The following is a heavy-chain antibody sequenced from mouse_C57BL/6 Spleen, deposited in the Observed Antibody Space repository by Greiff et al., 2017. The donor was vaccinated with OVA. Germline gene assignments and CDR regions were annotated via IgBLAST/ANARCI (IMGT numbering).Heavy chain of an antibody. V-gene: IGHV1-15*01. CDR2: IDPETGGT. CDR3: TRRNDGY. J-gene: IGHJ2*01. D-gene: IGHD2-3*01. CDR1: GYTFTDYE. Sequence: QVQLKESGAELVRPGASVTLSCKASGYTFTDYEMHWVKQTPVHGLEWIGAIDPETGGTAYNQKFKGKAILTADKSSSTAYMELRSLTSEDSAVYYCTRRNDGYWGQGTTLTVSS.